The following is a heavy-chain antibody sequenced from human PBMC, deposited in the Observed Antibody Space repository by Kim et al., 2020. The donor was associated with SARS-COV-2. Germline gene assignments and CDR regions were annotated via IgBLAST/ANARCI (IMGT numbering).Heavy chain of an antibody. J-gene: IGHJ4*02. V-gene: IGHV4-39*07. D-gene: IGHD1-26*01. CDR2: IYYSGST. CDR1: GGSISSSSYY. Sequence: SETLSLTCTVSGGSISSSSYYWGWIRQPPGKGLEWIGSIYYSGSTYYNPSLKSRVTISVDTSKNQFSLKLSSVTAADTAVYYCARDRRIVGATFDYWGQG. CDR3: ARDRRIVGATFDY.